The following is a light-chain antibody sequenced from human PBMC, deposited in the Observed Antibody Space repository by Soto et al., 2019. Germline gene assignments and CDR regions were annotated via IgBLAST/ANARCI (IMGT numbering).Light chain of an antibody. J-gene: IGLJ1*01. CDR1: SSDVGGYNY. Sequence: QSALTQPASVSGSPGQSITISCTGTSSDVGGYNYVSWYQQHPGKAPKLMIYHVSNRPSGVSNRFSGSKSGNTASLTISGLQAEDEADYYCSSYASSSTLHVFGAGTKVTVL. CDR2: HVS. V-gene: IGLV2-14*03. CDR3: SSYASSSTLHV.